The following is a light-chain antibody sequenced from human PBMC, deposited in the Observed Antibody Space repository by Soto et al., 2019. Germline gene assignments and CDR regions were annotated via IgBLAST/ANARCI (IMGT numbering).Light chain of an antibody. CDR1: SSDDGGYNY. J-gene: IGLJ2*01. V-gene: IGLV2-14*01. Sequence: QSALTQPASVSGSPGQSITISCTGTSSDDGGYNYVSWYQQHPGKAPKLMIYEVSNRPSEVSNRFSGSKSGNTASLTISGLQAEDEGNYYCSSYTSGSTLLVFGGGTKLTVL. CDR3: SSYTSGSTLLV. CDR2: EVS.